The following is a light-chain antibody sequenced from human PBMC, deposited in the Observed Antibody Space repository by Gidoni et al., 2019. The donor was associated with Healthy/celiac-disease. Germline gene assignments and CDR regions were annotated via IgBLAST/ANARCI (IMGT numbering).Light chain of an antibody. V-gene: IGKV3-15*01. CDR3: QQYNNWPPLT. Sequence: IVMTQSPATLSVCPGERATLSCRASQSVSSNLSWYQQKPGQAPRLLIDGASTRATGIPARFSGSGSGTEFTLTISSLQSEDFAVYYCQQYNNWPPLTFGGXTKVEIK. CDR1: QSVSSN. J-gene: IGKJ4*01. CDR2: GAS.